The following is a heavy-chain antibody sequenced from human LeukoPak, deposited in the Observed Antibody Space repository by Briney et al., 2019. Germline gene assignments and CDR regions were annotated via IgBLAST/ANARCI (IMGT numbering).Heavy chain of an antibody. V-gene: IGHV5-51*01. J-gene: IGHJ6*03. CDR3: ARGGNHDYYYYYMDV. CDR2: IYPDDSDT. D-gene: IGHD1-14*01. CDR1: GYSFTSYW. Sequence: GESLKISCKGSGYSFTSYWIGWVRQMPGKGLEWMGSIYPDDSDTRYNPSFEGQVTISADKSNSTAYLQWSSLKASDTGMYYCARGGNHDYYYYYMDVWGKGTTITVSS.